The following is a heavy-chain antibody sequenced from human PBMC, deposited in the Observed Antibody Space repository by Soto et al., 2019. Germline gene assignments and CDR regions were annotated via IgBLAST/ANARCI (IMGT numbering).Heavy chain of an antibody. Sequence: GESLKISCKGSGYSFTSYWISWVRQMPGKGLEWMGRIDPSDSYTNYSPSFQGHVTISADKSISTAYLQWSSLKASDTAMYYCASGGVAVAGSGDYWGQGTLVTVS. J-gene: IGHJ4*02. D-gene: IGHD6-19*01. CDR2: IDPSDSYT. CDR3: ASGGVAVAGSGDY. V-gene: IGHV5-10-1*01. CDR1: GYSFTSYW.